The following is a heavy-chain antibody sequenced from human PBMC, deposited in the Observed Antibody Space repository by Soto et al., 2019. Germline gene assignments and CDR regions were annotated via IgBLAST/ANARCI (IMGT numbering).Heavy chain of an antibody. V-gene: IGHV1-18*01. CDR2: NSAYSGDT. CDR3: VSEREYVRDSVIYFAY. Sequence: QVQLVQSGAEVKKPGASVKVSCTASGYTFTTYGISWVRQAPGQGLEWMGWNSAYSGDTRYARKFEDRVTMTRATSTSTAYMELRSLRPDATAVYYCVSEREYVRDSVIYFAYWGQGTLVTVS. CDR1: GYTFTTYG. D-gene: IGHD2-21*01. J-gene: IGHJ4*02.